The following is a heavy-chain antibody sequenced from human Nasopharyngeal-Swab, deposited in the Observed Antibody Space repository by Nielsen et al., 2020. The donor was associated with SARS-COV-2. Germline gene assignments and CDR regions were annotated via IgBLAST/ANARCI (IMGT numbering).Heavy chain of an antibody. Sequence: VRQMPGKGLEWVSYISSSSSYTNYADSVKGRFTISRDNAKNSLYLQMNSLRAEDTAVYYCARDSTYDILTGYPFDYWGQGTLVTVSS. V-gene: IGHV3-11*06. D-gene: IGHD3-9*01. CDR3: ARDSTYDILTGYPFDY. CDR2: ISSSSSYT. J-gene: IGHJ4*02.